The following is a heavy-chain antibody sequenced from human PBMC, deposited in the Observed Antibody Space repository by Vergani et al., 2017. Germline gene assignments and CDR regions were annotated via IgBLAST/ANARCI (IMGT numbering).Heavy chain of an antibody. Sequence: EVQLVESGGGLVQPGGSLRLSCAASGFTFSSYWMHWVRQAPGKGLVWVSRINSDGDSTSYADSVKGRFTISRDNAKNTLYLQMDSLRAEDTAVYYCARDGWELLDYFYYMDVWGKGKTVVVSS. CDR1: GFTFSSYW. J-gene: IGHJ6*03. CDR2: INSDGDST. D-gene: IGHD1-26*01. V-gene: IGHV3-74*01. CDR3: ARDGWELLDYFYYMDV.